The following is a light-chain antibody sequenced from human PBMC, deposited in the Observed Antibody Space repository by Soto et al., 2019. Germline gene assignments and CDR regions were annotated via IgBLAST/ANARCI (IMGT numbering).Light chain of an antibody. CDR2: EVS. CDR1: SSDIGASNY. Sequence: QSVLTQPPSASGSPGQSVAISCTGTSSDIGASNYVSWYQQHPGKAPKLLIFEVSKRRSGVPDRFSGSKSGNTASLTVSGLQAEGEADYYCISYADSTVVFGGGTKLTVL. V-gene: IGLV2-8*01. CDR3: ISYADSTVV. J-gene: IGLJ2*01.